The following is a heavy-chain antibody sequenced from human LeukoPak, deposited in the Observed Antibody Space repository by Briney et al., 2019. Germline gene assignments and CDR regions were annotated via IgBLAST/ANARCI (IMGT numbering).Heavy chain of an antibody. Sequence: GGSLRLSCAASGFTFNSYGMSWVRQAPGKGLEWVSTITGRGGSTYYAGSVKGRFTISRDNSKNRLYVQMNSLRAEDTAVYCCVKGHSSGYRTGTGYWGQGTLVTVSS. CDR3: VKGHSSGYRTGTGY. CDR2: ITGRGGST. CDR1: GFTFNSYG. J-gene: IGHJ4*02. V-gene: IGHV3-23*01. D-gene: IGHD3-22*01.